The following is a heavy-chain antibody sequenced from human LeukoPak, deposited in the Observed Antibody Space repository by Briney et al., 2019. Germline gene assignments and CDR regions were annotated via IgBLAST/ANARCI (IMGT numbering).Heavy chain of an antibody. J-gene: IGHJ4*02. CDR3: AREAYYDCSGSLDY. D-gene: IGHD3-22*01. Sequence: GGSLRLSCAASGFTFTTYAMSWVRQAPGKGLAWVSCINGRGISTYYADSVKGRFTTSRDNSKNTLYLQMSSLRADDTAIYYCAREAYYDCSGSLDYWGQGTLVTVSS. CDR2: INGRGIST. V-gene: IGHV3-23*01. CDR1: GFTFTTYA.